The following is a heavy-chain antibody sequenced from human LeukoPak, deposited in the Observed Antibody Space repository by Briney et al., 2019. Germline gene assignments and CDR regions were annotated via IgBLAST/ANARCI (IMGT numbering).Heavy chain of an antibody. CDR2: MSLNSGSI. CDR1: GFTFDYYS. J-gene: IGHJ4*02. Sequence: GGSLRLSCAASGFTFDYYSMHWVRQAPGKGREWGSGMSLNSGSIDYADSVKGRFTISRATAKTSLYLQMHSLRPAATAFYSCETGTGRYWNFFDYWGQGTLVTVSS. CDR3: ETGTGRYWNFFDY. V-gene: IGHV3-9*01. D-gene: IGHD1-26*01.